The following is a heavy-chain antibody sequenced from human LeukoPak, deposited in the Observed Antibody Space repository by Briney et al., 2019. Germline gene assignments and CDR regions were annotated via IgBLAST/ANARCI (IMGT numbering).Heavy chain of an antibody. CDR1: RFTFSSYA. CDR2: ISGSGGST. J-gene: IGHJ4*02. CDR3: AKNVAGIVGAASFDY. V-gene: IGHV3-23*01. D-gene: IGHD1-26*01. Sequence: PGGSLRLSCAASRFTFSSYAMSWVRQAPGKGLEWVSAISGSGGSTYYADSVKGRFTISRDNSKNTLYLQMNSLRAEDTAVYYCAKNVAGIVGAASFDYWGQGTLVTVSS.